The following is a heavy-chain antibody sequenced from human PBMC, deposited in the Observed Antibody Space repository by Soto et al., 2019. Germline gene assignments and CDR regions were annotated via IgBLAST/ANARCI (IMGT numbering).Heavy chain of an antibody. V-gene: IGHV3-30*18. D-gene: IGHD5-18*01. CDR3: AKGSTAMVLGYFDY. J-gene: IGHJ4*02. CDR1: GFTFSSYG. Sequence: GGSLRLSCAASGFTFSSYGMHWVRQAPGKGLEWVAVISYDGSNKYYADSVKGRFTISRDNSKNTLYLQMNSLRAEDTAVYYCAKGSTAMVLGYFDYWGQGTLVTVSS. CDR2: ISYDGSNK.